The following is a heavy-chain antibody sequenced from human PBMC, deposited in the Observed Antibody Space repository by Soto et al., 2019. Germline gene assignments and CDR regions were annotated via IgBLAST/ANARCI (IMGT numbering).Heavy chain of an antibody. D-gene: IGHD4-4*01. J-gene: IGHJ4*02. CDR3: ARENTPLNYSKRQNYFDY. V-gene: IGHV4-31*03. CDR2: IYYSGST. CDR1: GGSISSGGYY. Sequence: SETLSLTCTVSGGSISSGGYYWSWIRQHPGKGLEWIGYIYYSGSTYYNPSLKSRVTISVDTSKSQFSLKLSSVTAADTAVYYCARENTPLNYSKRQNYFDYWGQGTLVTVSS.